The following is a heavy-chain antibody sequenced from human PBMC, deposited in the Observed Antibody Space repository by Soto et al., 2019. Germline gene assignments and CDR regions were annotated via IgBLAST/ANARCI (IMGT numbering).Heavy chain of an antibody. V-gene: IGHV4-4*02. CDR1: GGSISSINW. D-gene: IGHD3-10*01. CDR2: VFHSGGT. J-gene: IGHJ4*02. Sequence: QVQLQESGPGLVKPSGTLSLTCVVSGGSISSINWWNWVRQSPGKGLGWIGEVFHSGGTNYNPSLKSRVTMSVDQSKNEFSLKVNSVTAADTAVYYCARKEYGSGHYDYWGQGILVTVSS. CDR3: ARKEYGSGHYDY.